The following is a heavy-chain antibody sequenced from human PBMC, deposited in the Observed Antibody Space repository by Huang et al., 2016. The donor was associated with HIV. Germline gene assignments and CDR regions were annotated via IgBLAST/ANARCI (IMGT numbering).Heavy chain of an antibody. CDR2: TSDDGDNI. CDR1: GFPFKIYA. D-gene: IGHD6-13*01. Sequence: QVQLVESGGGVVQPGKSLRLSCTAAGFPFKIYAMHWVHQTPGRGLEWVAGTSDDGDNIYYADSVKGRFIISRDNSRNTLFLQMNSLRVDDTAVYYCTREGGHLEGIYDAFDVWGQGTRVTVSS. J-gene: IGHJ3*01. CDR3: TREGGHLEGIYDAFDV. V-gene: IGHV3-30*03.